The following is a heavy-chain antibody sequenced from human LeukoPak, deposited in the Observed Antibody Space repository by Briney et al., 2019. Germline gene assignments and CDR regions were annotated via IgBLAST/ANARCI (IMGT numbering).Heavy chain of an antibody. V-gene: IGHV1-2*02. J-gene: IGHJ4*02. CDR1: GYTFTGNY. CDR2: INPNDGDT. Sequence: RASVKVSCKASGYTFTGNYIHWVRQAPGQGLEWMGWINPNDGDTNFAQKFQGRFTMTRDTSISTAYMELSRLRSDDTAVYYCARFNGDFEDGYNSGYWGQGTLVTVSS. D-gene: IGHD5-24*01. CDR3: ARFNGDFEDGYNSGY.